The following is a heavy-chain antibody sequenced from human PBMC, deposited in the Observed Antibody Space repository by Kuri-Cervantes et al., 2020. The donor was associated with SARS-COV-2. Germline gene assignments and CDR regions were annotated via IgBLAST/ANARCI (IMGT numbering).Heavy chain of an antibody. CDR2: ISSSGSTI. J-gene: IGHJ4*02. CDR1: GFTFSSYE. Sequence: GESLNISCAASGFTFSSYEMNWVRQAPGKGLEWVSYISSSGSTIYYEDSVKGRFTISRDNAKNSLYLQMNSLRAEDTALYYCASEYGSGSYYVRGYFDYWGQGTLVTVSS. D-gene: IGHD3-10*01. CDR3: ASEYGSGSYYVRGYFDY. V-gene: IGHV3-48*03.